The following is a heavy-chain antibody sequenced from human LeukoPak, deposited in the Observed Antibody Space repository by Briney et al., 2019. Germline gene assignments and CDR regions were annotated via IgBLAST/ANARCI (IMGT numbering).Heavy chain of an antibody. CDR1: GFTFSNYE. CDR3: TRDDLRGNKFFDS. Sequence: PGGSLRLSCAASGFTFSNYEMNWVRQAPGKGLEWVSYISNSVTTVYYADSVKGRFTISRDNAKNSLYLQMNSLRAEDTAVYYCTRDDLRGNKFFDSWGQGTLVAVSS. J-gene: IGHJ4*02. CDR2: ISNSVTTV. V-gene: IGHV3-48*03. D-gene: IGHD3-3*01.